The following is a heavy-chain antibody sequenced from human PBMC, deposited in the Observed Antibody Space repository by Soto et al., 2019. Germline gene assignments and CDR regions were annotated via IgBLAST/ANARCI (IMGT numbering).Heavy chain of an antibody. D-gene: IGHD6-19*01. CDR3: AGGITVAGPSRDGFDI. CDR2: IYHSGST. CDR1: SGSISSSNW. J-gene: IGHJ3*02. Sequence: QVQLQESGPGLVKPSGTLSLTCAVSSGSISSSNWWSWVRQPPGKGLEWIGEIYHSGSTNYNPSLKSRVTISVDKSTNQFSLKLSSVTAADTAVYYCAGGITVAGPSRDGFDIWVQGTMVTVSS. V-gene: IGHV4-4*02.